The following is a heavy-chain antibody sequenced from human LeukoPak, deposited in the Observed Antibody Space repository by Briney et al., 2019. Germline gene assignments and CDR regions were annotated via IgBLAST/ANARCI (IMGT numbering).Heavy chain of an antibody. CDR1: GGSISRHY. D-gene: IGHD5-12*01. CDR2: IYYSGST. V-gene: IGHV4-59*11. Sequence: NPSETLSLTCTVSGGSISRHYWSWIRQSPGKGLEWIGYIYYSGSTNYNPSLKSRVTISIDTSKNQFSLKLTSVTAADTAVYYCARIYGGYFPLIDYWGQGTLVTVSS. CDR3: ARIYGGYFPLIDY. J-gene: IGHJ4*02.